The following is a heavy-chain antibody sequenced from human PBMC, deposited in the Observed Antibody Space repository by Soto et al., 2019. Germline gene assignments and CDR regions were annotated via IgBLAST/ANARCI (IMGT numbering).Heavy chain of an antibody. CDR1: GESVSDSY. D-gene: IGHD3-16*01. CDR3: ARGVMEGAFKGGRRSYYWFLDL. CDR2: INPSKGA. J-gene: IGHJ2*01. V-gene: IGHV4-34*01. Sequence: QAHLQQWGAGLVRPSETLSLTCAVYGESVSDSYWTWIRRSPGRGLEWLGEINPSKGATYNPSLKGRVSISLDTSKRQLSLKLFSATAADTAVYSCARGVMEGAFKGGRRSYYWFLDLWGRGTLVAVSS.